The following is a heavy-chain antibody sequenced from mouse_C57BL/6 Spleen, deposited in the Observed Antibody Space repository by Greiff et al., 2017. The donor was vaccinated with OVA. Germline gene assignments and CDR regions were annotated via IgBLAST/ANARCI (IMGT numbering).Heavy chain of an antibody. Sequence: EVQGVESGGGLVKPGGSLKLSCAASGFTFSSYAMSWVRQTPEKRLEWVATISDGGSYTYYPDNVKGRFTISRDNAKNNLYLQMSHLKSEDTAMYYCARDYYGDWYFDVWGTGTTVTVSS. CDR1: GFTFSSYA. CDR3: ARDYYGDWYFDV. CDR2: ISDGGSYT. V-gene: IGHV5-4*01. D-gene: IGHD1-1*01. J-gene: IGHJ1*03.